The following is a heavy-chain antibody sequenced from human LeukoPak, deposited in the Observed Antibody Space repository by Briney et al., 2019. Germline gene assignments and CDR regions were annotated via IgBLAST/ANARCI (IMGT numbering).Heavy chain of an antibody. V-gene: IGHV4-59*01. CDR3: ARDGRGSSWSLDY. CDR1: GGSISNYY. Sequence: SETLSLTCTVSGGSISNYYWSWIRQPPGKGLEWIGYISYSGNTNYNPSLKSRATISADTSKNQASLKLSSVTAADTAVYYCARDGRGSSWSLDYWGQGALVTVSS. J-gene: IGHJ4*02. CDR2: ISYSGNT. D-gene: IGHD6-13*01.